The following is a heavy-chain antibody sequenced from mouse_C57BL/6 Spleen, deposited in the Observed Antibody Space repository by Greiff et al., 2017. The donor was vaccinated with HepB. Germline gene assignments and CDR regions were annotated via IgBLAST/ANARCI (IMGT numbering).Heavy chain of an antibody. Sequence: EVQLQQSGAELARPGASVKISCKASGYTFTDYYMNWVKQSHGKSLEWIGDINPNNGGTSYNQKFKGKATLTVDKSSSTAYMELRSLTSEDSAVYYCARDGKNAMDYWGQGTSVTVSS. CDR1: GYTFTDYY. CDR3: ARDGKNAMDY. J-gene: IGHJ4*01. D-gene: IGHD2-1*01. V-gene: IGHV1-26*01. CDR2: INPNNGGT.